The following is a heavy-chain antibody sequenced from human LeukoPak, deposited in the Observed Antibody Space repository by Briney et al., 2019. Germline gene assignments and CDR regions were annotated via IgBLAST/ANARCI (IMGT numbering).Heavy chain of an antibody. Sequence: SETLSLTCTVSGGSISSSSYYWGWIRQPPGKGLEWIGSIYYSGSTYYNPSLKSRVTISVDTSKNQFSLKLSSVTAADTAVYYCARRSSSWPHFDYWGQGAWSPSPQ. CDR3: ARRSSSWPHFDY. D-gene: IGHD6-13*01. V-gene: IGHV4-39*01. J-gene: IGHJ4*02. CDR1: GGSISSSSYY. CDR2: IYYSGST.